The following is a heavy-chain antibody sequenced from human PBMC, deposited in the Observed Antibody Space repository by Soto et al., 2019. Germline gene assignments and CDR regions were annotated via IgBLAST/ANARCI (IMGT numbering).Heavy chain of an antibody. D-gene: IGHD3-16*01. J-gene: IGHJ6*02. Sequence: GGSLRLSCAASGFTFSSYGMHWVRQAPGKGLEWVAVIWYDGSNKYYADSVKGRFTISRDNSKNTLYLQTNSLRAEDTAVYYCARGLGRYYYYGIDVWGQGTTVTVSS. CDR1: GFTFSSYG. CDR2: IWYDGSNK. CDR3: ARGLGRYYYYGIDV. V-gene: IGHV3-33*01.